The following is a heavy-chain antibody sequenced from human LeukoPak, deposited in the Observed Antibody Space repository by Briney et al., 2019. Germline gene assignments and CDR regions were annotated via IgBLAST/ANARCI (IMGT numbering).Heavy chain of an antibody. J-gene: IGHJ5*02. CDR2: IYPGDSDT. D-gene: IGHD6-19*01. V-gene: IGHV5-51*01. CDR1: GYSFTSYW. CDR3: ATYPGYSSGWYGNWSDP. Sequence: GESLKISCKGSGYSFTSYWIGWVRQMPGKGLEWMGIIYPGDSDTRYSPSFQGQVAISADKSISTAYLQWSSLKASDTAMYYCATYPGYSSGWYGNWSDPWGQGTLVTVSS.